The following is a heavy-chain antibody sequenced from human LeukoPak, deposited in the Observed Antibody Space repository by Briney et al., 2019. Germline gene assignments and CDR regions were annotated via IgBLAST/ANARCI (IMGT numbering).Heavy chain of an antibody. J-gene: IGHJ4*02. CDR2: IYYSGST. V-gene: IGHV4-61*01. D-gene: IGHD3-10*01. Sequence: SETLSLTCTVSGGAVSSGSYYWSWIRQPPGKGLEWIGYIYYSGSTNYNPSLKSRVTISVDKSKNQFSLKLSSVTAADTAVYYCARAFGELSSFDYWGQGTLVTVSS. CDR3: ARAFGELSSFDY. CDR1: GGAVSSGSYY.